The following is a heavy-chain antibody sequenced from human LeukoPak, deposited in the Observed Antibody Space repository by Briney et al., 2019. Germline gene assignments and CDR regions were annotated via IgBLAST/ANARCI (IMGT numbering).Heavy chain of an antibody. V-gene: IGHV3-7*01. D-gene: IGHD1-26*01. Sequence: GGSLRLSCAASGFPFSYYYMSWIRQAPGKGLEWVASIKHDGSEKYYVDSVEGRFTISRDDAKNSVYLQMNSLRVEDTAVYYCSRDRDSSGSWEINFDYWGQGTLVTVSS. CDR1: GFPFSYYY. CDR2: IKHDGSEK. CDR3: SRDRDSSGSWEINFDY. J-gene: IGHJ4*02.